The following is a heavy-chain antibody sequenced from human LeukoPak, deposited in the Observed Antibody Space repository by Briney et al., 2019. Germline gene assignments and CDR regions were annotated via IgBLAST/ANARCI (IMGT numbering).Heavy chain of an antibody. V-gene: IGHV3-21*01. J-gene: IGHJ6*02. D-gene: IGHD3-16*01. Sequence: GGSLRLSCAASGFTFSSYSMNWVRQAPGKGLEWISSISSSSSYIYYADSVKGRFTISRDNAKHSLYLQMNSLRAEDTAVYYCARDVSADWGMDVWGQGTTVTVSS. CDR2: ISSSSSYI. CDR3: ARDVSADWGMDV. CDR1: GFTFSSYS.